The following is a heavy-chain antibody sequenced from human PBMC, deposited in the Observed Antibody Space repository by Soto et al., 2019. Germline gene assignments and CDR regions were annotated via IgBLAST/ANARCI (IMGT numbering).Heavy chain of an antibody. CDR1: GFTFSSYW. V-gene: IGHV3-74*01. CDR2: INSDGSST. D-gene: IGHD2-2*01. CDR3: ARARGCSSTSCSPWDWFDP. Sequence: PGGSLRLSCAASGFTFSSYWMHWVRQAPGKGLVWVSRINSDGSSTSYADSVKGRFTISRDNAKNTLYLQMNSLRAEDTAVYYCARARGCSSTSCSPWDWFDPWGQGTLVTVSS. J-gene: IGHJ5*02.